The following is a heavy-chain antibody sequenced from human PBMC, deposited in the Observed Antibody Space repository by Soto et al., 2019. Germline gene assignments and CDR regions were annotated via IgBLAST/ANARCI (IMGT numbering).Heavy chain of an antibody. J-gene: IGHJ3*01. D-gene: IGHD3-10*01. CDR3: ARRYGSAFEL. Sequence: SETLSLTCTVSGGSISSYYWSWIRQPPGKGLEWIGYIYYSGSTNYNPSLKSRVTISVDTSKNQFSLKLSSVTAADTAVYYCARRYGSAFELWRHGTMVTVS. CDR2: IYYSGST. V-gene: IGHV4-59*01. CDR1: GGSISSYY.